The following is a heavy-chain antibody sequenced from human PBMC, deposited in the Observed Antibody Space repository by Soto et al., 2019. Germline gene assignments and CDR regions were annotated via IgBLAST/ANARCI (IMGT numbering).Heavy chain of an antibody. V-gene: IGHV1-69*06. Sequence: ASVKVSCKASGGTFSSYAISWVRQAPGQGLEWMGGIIPIFGTANYAQKFQGRVTITADKYTSTAYMELSSLRSEDTAVYYCARCGCSSTSCYIFDYWGQGTLVTVPS. CDR1: GGTFSSYA. J-gene: IGHJ4*02. CDR3: ARCGCSSTSCYIFDY. CDR2: IIPIFGTA. D-gene: IGHD2-2*02.